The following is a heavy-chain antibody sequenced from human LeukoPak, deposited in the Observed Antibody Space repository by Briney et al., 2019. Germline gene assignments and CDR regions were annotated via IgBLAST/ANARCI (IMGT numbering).Heavy chain of an antibody. V-gene: IGHV3-30-3*01. J-gene: IGHJ6*02. Sequence: GGPLRPPLAPSGFTFGTYAIHGARQAPGKGLEGVAVISYDGSNKYYADSVKGRFTISRDNSKNTLYLQMNSLRAEDTAVYYCAREYGSRDYYGMDVWGQGTTVTVSS. CDR3: AREYGSRDYYGMDV. CDR1: GFTFGTYA. D-gene: IGHD3-10*01. CDR2: ISYDGSNK.